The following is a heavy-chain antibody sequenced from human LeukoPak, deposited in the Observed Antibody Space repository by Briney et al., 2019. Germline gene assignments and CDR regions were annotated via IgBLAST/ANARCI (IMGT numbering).Heavy chain of an antibody. J-gene: IGHJ6*03. CDR1: GGSISSGSYY. Sequence: SQTLSLTCTVSGGSISSGSYYWSWIRQPAGKGLEWIGRIYTSGSTNYNPSLKSRVTISVDTSKNQFSLKLSSVTAADTAVYYCARATAMVNYYYYMDVWGKGTTVTVSS. CDR3: ARATAMVNYYYYMDV. V-gene: IGHV4-61*02. D-gene: IGHD5-18*01. CDR2: IYTSGST.